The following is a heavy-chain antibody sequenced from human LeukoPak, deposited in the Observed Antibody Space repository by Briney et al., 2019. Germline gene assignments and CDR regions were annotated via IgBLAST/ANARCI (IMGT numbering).Heavy chain of an antibody. J-gene: IGHJ4*02. CDR3: ARDIGEYSSSCLDY. CDR2: ISSSSSYI. D-gene: IGHD6-6*01. Sequence: GSLRLSCAASGFTFSSYSMNWVRQAPGKGLEWVSSISSSSSYIYYADSVKGRFTISRDNAKNSLYLQMNSLRAEDTAVYYCARDIGEYSSSCLDYWGQGTLVTVSS. CDR1: GFTFSSYS. V-gene: IGHV3-21*01.